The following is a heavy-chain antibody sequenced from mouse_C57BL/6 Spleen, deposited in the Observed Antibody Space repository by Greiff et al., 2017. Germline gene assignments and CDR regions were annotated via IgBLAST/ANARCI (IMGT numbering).Heavy chain of an antibody. D-gene: IGHD1-1*01. Sequence: QVQLQQPGAELVMPGASVKLSCKASGYTFTSYWMHWVKQRPGQGLEWIGEIDPSDSYTNYNQKFKGKSTLTVDKSSSTAYMQLSSLTSEDSAVYYCARGYYGSSYVMDYWGQGTSGTVSS. CDR2: IDPSDSYT. V-gene: IGHV1-69*01. J-gene: IGHJ4*01. CDR1: GYTFTSYW. CDR3: ARGYYGSSYVMDY.